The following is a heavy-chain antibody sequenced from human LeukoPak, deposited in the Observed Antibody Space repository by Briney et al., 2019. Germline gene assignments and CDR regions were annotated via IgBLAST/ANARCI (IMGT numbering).Heavy chain of an antibody. Sequence: HPGGSLRLSCAASGFTFSSYAMHWVRQAPGKGLEWVAVISSDGNSKNFALSVKGRFAISRDNSKNTLFLQMNNLRSEDTALYYCVSPTADYPFLYYFDSWGQGTLVTVSS. CDR2: ISSDGNSK. CDR1: GFTFSSYA. CDR3: VSPTADYPFLYYFDS. D-gene: IGHD5-12*01. J-gene: IGHJ4*02. V-gene: IGHV3-30*09.